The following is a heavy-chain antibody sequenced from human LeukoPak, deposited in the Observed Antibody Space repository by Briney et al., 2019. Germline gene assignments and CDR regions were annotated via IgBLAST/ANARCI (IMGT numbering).Heavy chain of an antibody. J-gene: IGHJ4*02. CDR3: AKPGAGADYGDRFDY. D-gene: IGHD4-17*01. V-gene: IGHV3-23*01. CDR2: ISGSGGTT. CDR1: GFTFSSYA. Sequence: GGSLRLSCAASGFTFSSYAMTWVRQAPGKGLEWVSAISGSGGTTYYADSVKGRFTISRDNSKNTLYLRMNSLRADDTAVYYCAKPGAGADYGDRFDYWGQGTLVTVSS.